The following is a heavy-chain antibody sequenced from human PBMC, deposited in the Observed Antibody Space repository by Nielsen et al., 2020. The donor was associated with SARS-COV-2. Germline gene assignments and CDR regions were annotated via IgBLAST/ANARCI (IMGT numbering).Heavy chain of an antibody. CDR2: INSDGSST. V-gene: IGHV3-74*01. J-gene: IGHJ4*02. D-gene: IGHD2-2*01. CDR3: ARAFEGLGYCSSTSCPFDY. CDR1: GFTFSSYW. Sequence: GESLKISCAASGFTFSSYWMHWVRQAPGKGLVWVSRINSDGSSTSYADSVKGRFTISRDNAKNTLYLQMNSLRAEDTAVYYCARAFEGLGYCSSTSCPFDYWGQGTLVTVSS.